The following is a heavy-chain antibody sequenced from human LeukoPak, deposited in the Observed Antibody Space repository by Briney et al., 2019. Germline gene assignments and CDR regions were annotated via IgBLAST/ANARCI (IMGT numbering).Heavy chain of an antibody. J-gene: IGHJ5*02. CDR3: ARGRNYYGSGSYQNWFDP. Sequence: SETLSLTCAVYGGFFSGYYWSWIRQPPGKGLEWIGEINHSGSTNYNPSLKSRVTISVDTSKNQFSLKLSSVTAADTAVYYCARGRNYYGSGSYQNWFDPWGQGTLVTVSS. V-gene: IGHV4-34*01. CDR2: INHSGST. D-gene: IGHD3-10*01. CDR1: GGFFSGYY.